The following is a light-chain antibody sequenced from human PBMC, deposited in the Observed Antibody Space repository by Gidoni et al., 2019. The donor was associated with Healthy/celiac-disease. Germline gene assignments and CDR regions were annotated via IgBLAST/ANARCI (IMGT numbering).Light chain of an antibody. J-gene: IGKJ4*01. Sequence: DIQITHSPSSLSASVGDRVTITCQASQYISNYLNWYQQKPGKAPKLLIYDESNLETGVPSRFSGSGSGTDFTFTISSLQPEDIATYYCQQYDNLPLTFGGGTKVEIK. CDR2: DES. V-gene: IGKV1-33*01. CDR1: QYISNY. CDR3: QQYDNLPLT.